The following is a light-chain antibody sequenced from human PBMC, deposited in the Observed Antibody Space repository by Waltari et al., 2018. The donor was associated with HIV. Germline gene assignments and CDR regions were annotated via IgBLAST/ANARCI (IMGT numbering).Light chain of an antibody. J-gene: IGLJ2*01. CDR2: DLG. V-gene: IGLV7-46*01. CDR1: SGSVARRHF. Sequence: VVTQEPSLTVSPGDTVTLSCASFSGSVARRHFPYWFQLEPGQAPRALIYDLGKRHPSTPCRFSGSHDGGRAILTRSGALPEDGAEYFCLLSYNGVRSFGGGTTLTV. CDR3: LLSYNGVRS.